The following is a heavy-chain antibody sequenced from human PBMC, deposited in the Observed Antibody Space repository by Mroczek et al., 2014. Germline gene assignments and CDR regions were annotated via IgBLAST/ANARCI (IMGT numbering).Heavy chain of an antibody. Sequence: GKKPGASVKVSCKVSGYTLTELSMHWVRQAPGKGLEWMGGFDPEDGETIYAQKFQGRVTMTEDTSTDTAYMELSSLRSEDTAVYYCATDGKGGRIAAAAPGDYYYYYGMDVWGQGTTVTVSS. V-gene: IGHV1-24*01. CDR2: FDPEDGET. CDR1: GYTLTELS. J-gene: IGHJ6*02. CDR3: ATDGKGGRIAAAAPGDYYYYYGMDV. D-gene: IGHD6-13*01.